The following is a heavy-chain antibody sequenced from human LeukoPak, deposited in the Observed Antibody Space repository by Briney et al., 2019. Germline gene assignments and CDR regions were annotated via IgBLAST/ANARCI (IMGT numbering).Heavy chain of an antibody. CDR3: AKVRHTSGWKSYYFEF. J-gene: IGHJ4*02. D-gene: IGHD6-19*01. V-gene: IGHV3-23*01. CDR1: GFTVSSNY. CDR2: ISGSSGDT. Sequence: PGGSLRLSCAASGFTVSSNYMSWVRQAPGKGLEWVSPISGSSGDTYYADSVKGRFTISRDNSKNTLYLQMNNLRAEDTAIYFCAKVRHTSGWKSYYFEFWGQGTLVTVSS.